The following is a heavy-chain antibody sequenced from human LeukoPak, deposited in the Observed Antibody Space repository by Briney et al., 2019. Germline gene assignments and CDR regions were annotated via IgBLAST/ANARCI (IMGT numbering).Heavy chain of an antibody. CDR3: AIGGAFNWFDP. V-gene: IGHV4-39*07. Sequence: SETLSLTCTVSGGSISSSSYYWGWIRQPPGKGLEWIGSIYYSGSTYYNPSLKSRVTISVDTSKNQFSLKLSSVTAADTAVYYCAIGGAFNWFDPWGQGTLVTVSS. J-gene: IGHJ5*02. CDR2: IYYSGST. CDR1: GGSISSSSYY. D-gene: IGHD1-26*01.